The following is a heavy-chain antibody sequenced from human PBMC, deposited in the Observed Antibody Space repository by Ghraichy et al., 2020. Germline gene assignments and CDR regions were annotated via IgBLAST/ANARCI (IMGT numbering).Heavy chain of an antibody. CDR3: VRSYKDGLRHFDY. CDR2: LNIAGPTV. Sequence: GGSLRLSCAASGFSFTDYWMHWVRQTPGRGLEWVSHLNIAGPTVNYADSVKGRFTISRDNAKNTMYLQMISLTVEDTAVYYCVRSYKDGLRHFDYWGQGTLVTVSS. CDR1: GFSFTDYW. V-gene: IGHV3-74*01. D-gene: IGHD1-14*01. J-gene: IGHJ4*02.